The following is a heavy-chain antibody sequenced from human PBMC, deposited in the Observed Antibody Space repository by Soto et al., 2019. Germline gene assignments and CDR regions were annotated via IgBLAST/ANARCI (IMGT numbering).Heavy chain of an antibody. J-gene: IGHJ4*02. CDR2: ISAYNGNT. D-gene: IGHD5-18*01. Sequence: QVQLVQSGAEVKKPGASVKVSCKASGYTFTSYGISWVRQAPGQGLEWMGWISAYNGNTNYAQKLQGRVTMTTDTXKSTAYMERRSLRSDDTAVYYCARALKLWPFMVDYWGQGTLVTVSS. CDR1: GYTFTSYG. V-gene: IGHV1-18*01. CDR3: ARALKLWPFMVDY.